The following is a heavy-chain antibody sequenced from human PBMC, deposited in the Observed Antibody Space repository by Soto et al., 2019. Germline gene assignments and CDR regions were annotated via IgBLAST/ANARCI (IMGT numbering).Heavy chain of an antibody. V-gene: IGHV3-30*18. D-gene: IGHD6-19*01. CDR2: ISYDGSNK. J-gene: IGHJ4*02. CDR3: AKDIGSIAVAPHEFNFDY. Sequence: QVQLVESGGGVVQPGRSLRLSCAASGFTFSSYGMHWVRQAPGKGLEWVAVISYDGSNKYYAHSVKGRFTISRDNSKNPLYLQMNSLRAADTAVYYCAKDIGSIAVAPHEFNFDYWGQGTLVTVSS. CDR1: GFTFSSYG.